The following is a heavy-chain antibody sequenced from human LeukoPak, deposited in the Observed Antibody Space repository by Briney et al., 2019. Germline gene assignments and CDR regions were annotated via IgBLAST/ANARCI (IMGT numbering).Heavy chain of an antibody. D-gene: IGHD3-22*01. V-gene: IGHV3-30*02. J-gene: IGHJ4*02. CDR3: ARENYYDSSGWIR. Sequence: LPGGSLRLSCAASGFTFSSYGMHWVRQAPGNGLEWVAFIRYDGSNKYYADSVKGRFTISRDNSKNTLYLQMNSLRAEDTAVYYCARENYYDSSGWIRWGQGTLVTVSS. CDR1: GFTFSSYG. CDR2: IRYDGSNK.